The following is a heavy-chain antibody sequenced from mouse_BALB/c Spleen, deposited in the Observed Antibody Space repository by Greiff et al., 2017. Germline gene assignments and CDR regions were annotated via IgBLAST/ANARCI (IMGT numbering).Heavy chain of an antibody. CDR2: IYPSDSYT. CDR1: GYTFTSYW. CDR3: TRGDFNFDY. Sequence: VQLQQPGAELVRPGASVKLSCKASGYTFTSYWINWVKQRPGQGLEWIGNIYPSDSYTNYNQKFKDKATLTVDKSSSTAYMQLSSPTSEDSAVYYCTRGDFNFDYWGQGTTLTVSS. J-gene: IGHJ2*01. V-gene: IGHV1-69*02.